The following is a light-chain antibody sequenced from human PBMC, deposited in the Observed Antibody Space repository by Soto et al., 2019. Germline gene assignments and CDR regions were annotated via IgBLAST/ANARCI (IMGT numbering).Light chain of an antibody. J-gene: IGKJ1*01. Sequence: DIVMTQSPDSLAVSLGERATINCKSSQSVLYTSSNDNYLAWYQQKPGQAPRLLIYWASTRESGVPDRFSGSGSGTDFTLTISSLQAEDVAVYYCLQYYSTPTWTFGQGTKVEMK. CDR1: QSVLYTSSNDNY. CDR2: WAS. CDR3: LQYYSTPTWT. V-gene: IGKV4-1*01.